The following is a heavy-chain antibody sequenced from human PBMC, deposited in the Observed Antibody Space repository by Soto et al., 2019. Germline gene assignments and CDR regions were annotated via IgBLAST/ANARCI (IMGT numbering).Heavy chain of an antibody. Sequence: GGSLRLSCAASGFTFDDYVMHWFRQAPGKGLEWVSSISSTSSYTHYSDSVKGRFTISRDNANNSLFLQMNSLRAEDTATYYCARDLALAGNYWGQGVLVTVSS. CDR2: ISSTSSYT. J-gene: IGHJ4*02. V-gene: IGHV3-21*01. CDR3: ARDLALAGNY. CDR1: GFTFDDYV. D-gene: IGHD6-19*01.